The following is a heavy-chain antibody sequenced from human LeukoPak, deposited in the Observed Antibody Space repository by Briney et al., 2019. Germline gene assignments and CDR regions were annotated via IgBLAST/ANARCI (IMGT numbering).Heavy chain of an antibody. CDR3: ARVWSDSGSYYDDRGAFDY. D-gene: IGHD1-26*01. CDR1: GGSISSSSYY. V-gene: IGHV4-39*07. Sequence: SETLSLTCTVSGGSISSSSYYWGWIRQPPGKGLEWIGSIYYSGSTYYNPSLKSRVTISVDTSKNQFSLNLSSVTAADTAVYYCARVWSDSGSYYDDRGAFDYWGQGTLVTVSS. CDR2: IYYSGST. J-gene: IGHJ4*02.